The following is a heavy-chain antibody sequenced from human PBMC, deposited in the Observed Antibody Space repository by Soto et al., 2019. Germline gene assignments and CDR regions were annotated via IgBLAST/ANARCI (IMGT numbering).Heavy chain of an antibody. D-gene: IGHD6-13*01. CDR1: GYTFTRHY. J-gene: IGHJ3*02. Sequence: QVQLVQSGAEVKKPGASVKVSCKASGYTFTRHYIHWVRQAPGQGLEWMGIINSSGGHTYYAQKFQGRVNMISDTSTSTVYMELSSLRSEDTAVYYCARDLLAAGSDALDIWGKGTMVTVSS. CDR3: ARDLLAAGSDALDI. CDR2: INSSGGHT. V-gene: IGHV1-46*01.